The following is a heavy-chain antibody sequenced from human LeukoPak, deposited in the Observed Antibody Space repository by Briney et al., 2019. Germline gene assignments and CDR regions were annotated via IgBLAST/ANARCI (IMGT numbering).Heavy chain of an antibody. Sequence: GGSLRLSCAASGFTFSSSPLHWVRQAPGKGLEWVSAISFDANNEYYADSVKGRFTVSRDNSKDTPYLQMNSLRAEDTAVYYCARGGSGWYFYYWGQGILVTVSS. J-gene: IGHJ4*02. CDR2: ISFDANNE. CDR1: GFTFSSSP. D-gene: IGHD6-19*01. CDR3: ARGGSGWYFYY. V-gene: IGHV3-30*04.